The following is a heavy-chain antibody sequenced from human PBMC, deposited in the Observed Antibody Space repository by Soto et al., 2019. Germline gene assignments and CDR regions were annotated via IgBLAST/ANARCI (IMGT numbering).Heavy chain of an antibody. CDR1: GFTFSSNS. Sequence: EVQVVESGGGLVQPGGALRLSCAASGFTFSSNSMNWVRQAPGKGLEWISYISSSSSTIYADSVKVRFTISIDNAKKSLYLQLNVLRDEDTAVYYCARVIWSAHLTSDLWGQGTLFTVSS. D-gene: IGHD3-3*01. J-gene: IGHJ5*02. V-gene: IGHV3-48*02. CDR3: ARVIWSAHLTSDL. CDR2: ISSSSSTI.